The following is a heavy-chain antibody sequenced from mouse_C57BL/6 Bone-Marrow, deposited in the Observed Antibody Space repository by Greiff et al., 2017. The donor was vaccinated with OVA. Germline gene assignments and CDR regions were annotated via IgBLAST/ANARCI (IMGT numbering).Heavy chain of an antibody. J-gene: IGHJ2*01. CDR3: AREGAGSFDY. Sequence: DVLLVASGGGLVKPGGSLKLSCAASGFTFSSYAMSWVRQTPEKRLEWVATISDGGSYTYYPDNVKGRFTISRDNAKNNLYLQMSHLKSEDTAMYYCAREGAGSFDYWGQGTTLTVSS. D-gene: IGHD4-1*01. CDR2: ISDGGSYT. V-gene: IGHV5-4*01. CDR1: GFTFSSYA.